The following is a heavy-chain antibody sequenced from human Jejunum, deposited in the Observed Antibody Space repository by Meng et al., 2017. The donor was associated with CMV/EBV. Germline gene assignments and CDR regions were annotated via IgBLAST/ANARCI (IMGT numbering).Heavy chain of an antibody. V-gene: IGHV3-66*02. J-gene: IGHJ4*02. D-gene: IGHD2-2*01. CDR1: GFTVSSGY. CDR3: VPDIVIVPVSY. Sequence: SCVVSGFTVSSGYMTWVRQAPGEGLEWVSAVFRGGGTTYADSVKGRFTVSSDNSKNTVFLQMNSLRTDDTAQYYCVPDIVIVPVSYWGQGTLVTVSS. CDR2: VFRGGGT.